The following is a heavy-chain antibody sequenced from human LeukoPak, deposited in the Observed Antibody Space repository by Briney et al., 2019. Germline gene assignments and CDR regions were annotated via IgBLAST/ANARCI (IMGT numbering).Heavy chain of an antibody. D-gene: IGHD3-22*01. CDR3: ARELDYYDSSGYYWGFDY. J-gene: IGHJ4*02. CDR2: ISSSSSYI. Sequence: GESLRLSCAASGFTFSSYSMNWVRQAPGKGLEWVSSISSSSSYIYYADSVKGRSTISRDNAKNSLYLQMNSLRAEDTAVYYCARELDYYDSSGYYWGFDYWGQGTLVTASS. V-gene: IGHV3-21*01. CDR1: GFTFSSYS.